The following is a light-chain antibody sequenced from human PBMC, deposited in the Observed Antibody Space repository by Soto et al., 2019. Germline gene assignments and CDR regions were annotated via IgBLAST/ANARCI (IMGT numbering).Light chain of an antibody. Sequence: QSALTQPASVSGSPGQSITISCTGTSSDVGGYNYVSWYQQHPGKAPKLMIYDVSNRPSGVSNRFSGSKSGNTASLTISGLHAEDEADYYCCSYTSSSPLLYVFGTGTKVTVL. J-gene: IGLJ1*01. CDR2: DVS. CDR1: SSDVGGYNY. V-gene: IGLV2-14*01. CDR3: CSYTSSSPLLYV.